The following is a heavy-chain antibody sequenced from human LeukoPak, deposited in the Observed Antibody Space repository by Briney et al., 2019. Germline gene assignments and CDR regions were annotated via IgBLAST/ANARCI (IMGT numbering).Heavy chain of an antibody. CDR2: TSYDGSNK. CDR3: ARAPIFGVIGLSYFDY. D-gene: IGHD3-3*01. CDR1: GFTFSSYA. Sequence: GGSLRLSCAAPGFTFSSYAMHWVRQAPGKGLGWVALTSYDGSNKNYADSVKGRFTISRDNSKNMLYLQMNSLRAEDTAVYYCARAPIFGVIGLSYFDYWGQGTLVTVSS. J-gene: IGHJ4*02. V-gene: IGHV3-30*01.